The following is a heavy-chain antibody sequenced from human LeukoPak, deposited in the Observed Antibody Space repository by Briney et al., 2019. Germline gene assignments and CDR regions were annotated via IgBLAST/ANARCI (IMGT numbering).Heavy chain of an antibody. V-gene: IGHV3-48*03. CDR1: GFTFSSYE. D-gene: IGHD3-16*01. CDR2: ISSSGSTI. J-gene: IGHJ1*01. CDR3: AKDDAWGRYKD. Sequence: GGSLRLSCAASGFTFSSYEMNWVRQAPGKGLEWVSYISSSGSTIYYADSVKGRFTISRDNAKNTVSLQMNSLRGEDTAVYYCAKDDAWGRYKDWGQGTLVTVSS.